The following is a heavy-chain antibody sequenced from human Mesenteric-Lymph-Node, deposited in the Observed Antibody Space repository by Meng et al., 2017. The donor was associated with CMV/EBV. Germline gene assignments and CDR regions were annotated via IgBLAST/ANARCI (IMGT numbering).Heavy chain of an antibody. CDR1: GYTFTGYY. J-gene: IGHJ5*02. D-gene: IGHD3-10*01. CDR2: MNPNSGNT. CDR3: ARSYYGSGSLDNWFDP. Sequence: ASVKVSCKASGYTFTGYYMHWVRQAPGQGLEWMGWMNPNSGNTGYAQKFQGRVTMTRNTSISTAYMELSSLRSEDTAVYYCARSYYGSGSLDNWFDPWGQGTLVTVSS. V-gene: IGHV1-8*02.